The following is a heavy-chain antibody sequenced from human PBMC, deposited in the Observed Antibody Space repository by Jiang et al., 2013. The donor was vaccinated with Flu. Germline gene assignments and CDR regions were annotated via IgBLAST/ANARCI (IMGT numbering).Heavy chain of an antibody. CDR3: ARYRSPPYYYDTNFYRTQTFDI. CDR2: INHSGDS. J-gene: IGHJ3*02. D-gene: IGHD3-22*01. CDR1: GGSFSDSY. Sequence: GSGLVKPSETLSLTCAVYGGSFSDSYWSWIRQPPGKGLEWIADINHSGDSNYNPSLRSRVTISVDRSKNQFSLSLSSVTAADTAVYYCARYRSPPYYYDTNFYRTQTFDIWGQGTMVTVSS. V-gene: IGHV4-34*01.